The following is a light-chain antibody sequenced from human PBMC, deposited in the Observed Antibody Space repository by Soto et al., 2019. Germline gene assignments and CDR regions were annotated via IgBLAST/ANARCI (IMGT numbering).Light chain of an antibody. J-gene: IGLJ3*02. CDR3: CSFAGSNSWV. CDR1: SSDVGTYDL. Sequence: QSALTQPASVSGAPGQSSTISCTGSSSDVGTYDLVSWYQHQPGAAPNLRIYEATTRPSGISNRFSGSKSGNTASLTISGLQAEDEADYYCCSFAGSNSWVFGGGTQLTVL. V-gene: IGLV2-23*01. CDR2: EAT.